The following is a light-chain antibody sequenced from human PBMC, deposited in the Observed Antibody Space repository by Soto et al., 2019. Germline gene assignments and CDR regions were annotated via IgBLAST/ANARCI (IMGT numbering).Light chain of an antibody. CDR2: DAS. J-gene: IGKJ4*01. CDR3: EQYDNLLALA. Sequence: GDRVTITCQATQDIRKYLNWYQQKPGKAPKLLIYDASNLETGVPSRFSGSGSGTDFSFTISCLQREGIATYYCEQYDNLLALAFGGGTKVDI. V-gene: IGKV1-33*01. CDR1: QDIRKY.